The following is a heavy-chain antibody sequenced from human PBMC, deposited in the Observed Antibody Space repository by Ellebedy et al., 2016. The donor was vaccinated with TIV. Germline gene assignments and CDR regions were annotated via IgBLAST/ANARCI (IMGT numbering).Heavy chain of an antibody. CDR2: IWYDGSNA. Sequence: GESLKISCAASGFTFSGFGIHWVRQAPGKGLEWVAIIWYDGSNAYYADSVKGRFTISRDNSKNTLYLQMNSLRAEDTTLYYCAKDHRLRSVDGSGYWPLDYWGQGTLVTVSS. V-gene: IGHV3-33*06. CDR1: GFTFSGFG. D-gene: IGHD3-22*01. J-gene: IGHJ4*02. CDR3: AKDHRLRSVDGSGYWPLDY.